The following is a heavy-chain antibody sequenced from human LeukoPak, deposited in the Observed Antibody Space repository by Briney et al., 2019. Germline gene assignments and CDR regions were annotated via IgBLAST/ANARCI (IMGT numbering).Heavy chain of an antibody. V-gene: IGHV4-39*07. J-gene: IGHJ3*02. D-gene: IGHD4-17*01. CDR1: GGSISSSSYY. Sequence: SETLSLTCTVSGGSISSSSYYWGWIRQPPGKGLEWIGSIYYSGSTYYNPSLKSRVTISVDTSKNQFSLKLSSVTAADTAVYYCARSAYGDHSAFDIWGQGTMVTVSS. CDR2: IYYSGST. CDR3: ARSAYGDHSAFDI.